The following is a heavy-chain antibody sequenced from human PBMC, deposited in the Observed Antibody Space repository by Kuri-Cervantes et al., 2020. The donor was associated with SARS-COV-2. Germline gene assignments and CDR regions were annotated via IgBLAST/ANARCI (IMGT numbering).Heavy chain of an antibody. V-gene: IGHV4-31*03. D-gene: IGHD6-13*01. CDR3: AREMAAAGGFDY. Sequence: SETLSLTCTVSGGSISSGGYYWSWIRQHPGKGLEWIGYIYYSGSTYYNPSLKSRVTISVDTSKNQFSLKLSSVTAADTAVYYCAREMAAAGGFDYWGQGTLVTVSS. J-gene: IGHJ4*02. CDR1: GGSISSGGYY. CDR2: IYYSGST.